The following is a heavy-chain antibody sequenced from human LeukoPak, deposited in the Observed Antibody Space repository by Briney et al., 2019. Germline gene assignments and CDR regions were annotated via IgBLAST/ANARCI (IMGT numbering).Heavy chain of an antibody. CDR3: AKSGGYGLIDY. Sequence: NPGGSLRLSCAASGFIFSTYEMNWVRQAPGKGLEWIGNIYYSGSTYYNTSLQSRVTISIDMSKNEFSLRLNSVTAADTAMYYCAKSGGYGLIDYWGQGTLVTVSS. D-gene: IGHD1-26*01. CDR1: GFIFSTYE. V-gene: IGHV4-59*04. J-gene: IGHJ4*02. CDR2: IYYSGST.